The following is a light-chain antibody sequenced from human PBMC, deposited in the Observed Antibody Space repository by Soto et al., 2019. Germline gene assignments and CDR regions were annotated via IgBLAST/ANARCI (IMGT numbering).Light chain of an antibody. CDR1: SGDVGGYNF. CDR2: EVT. Sequence: QSVLTQPASVSGSPGQSITISCTGTSGDVGGYNFVSWYQQHPGKAPKLMIYEVTSRPSGVSNRFSGSKSGNTASLTISGLQAEDEADYYCNSYTTSSTLVFGTGTKVTVL. V-gene: IGLV2-14*03. CDR3: NSYTTSSTLV. J-gene: IGLJ1*01.